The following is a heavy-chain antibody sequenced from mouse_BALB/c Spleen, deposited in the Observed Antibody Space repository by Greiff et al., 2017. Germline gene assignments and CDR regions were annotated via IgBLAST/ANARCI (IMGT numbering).Heavy chain of an antibody. V-gene: IGHV5-9-4*01. J-gene: IGHJ3*01. D-gene: IGHD1-2*01. CDR3: ANGAWFAY. CDR2: ISSGGSYT. CDR1: GFTFSSYA. Sequence: EVMLVESGGGLVKPGGSLKLSCAASGFTFSSYAMSWVRQSPEKRLEWVAEISSGGSYTYYPDTVTGRFTISRDNAKNTLYLEMSSLRSEDTAMYYCANGAWFAYWGQGTLVTVSA.